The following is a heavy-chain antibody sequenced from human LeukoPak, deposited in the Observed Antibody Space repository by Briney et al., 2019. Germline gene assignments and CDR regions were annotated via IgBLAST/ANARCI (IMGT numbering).Heavy chain of an antibody. CDR2: ITANARSK. Sequence: GGSLRLSCAGSGFTFSDYTTHWVRQGPGKGLEYVSAITANARSKYHADSVRGRFTISRDNSKDTLYLQMGSLRPEDTAVYYCARGPSSYFYMDVWGKGTTVTISS. V-gene: IGHV3-64*02. CDR1: GFTFSDYT. J-gene: IGHJ6*03. CDR3: ARGPSSYFYMDV.